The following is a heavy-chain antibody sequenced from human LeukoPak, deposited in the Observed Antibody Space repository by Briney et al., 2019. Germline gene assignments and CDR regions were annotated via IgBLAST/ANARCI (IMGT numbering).Heavy chain of an antibody. CDR2: IYPGDSDT. D-gene: IGHD3-16*01. V-gene: IGHV5-51*01. CDR1: GYIFTSYW. Sequence: GESLKISCKGSGYIFTSYWIGWVRQMPGEGLEWMGIIYPGDSDTRYSPSFQGQVTISADKSISTAYLQWSSLKASDTAMYYCARRSPYSLYGMDVWGQGTTVTVSS. J-gene: IGHJ6*02. CDR3: ARRSPYSLYGMDV.